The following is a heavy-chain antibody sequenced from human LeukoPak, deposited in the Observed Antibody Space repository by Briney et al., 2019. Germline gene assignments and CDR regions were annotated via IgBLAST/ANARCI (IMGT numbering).Heavy chain of an antibody. Sequence: PGGSLRLSCAASGFTFSSYAMSWVRQAPGKGLEWVSGISWNSGSIGYADSVKGRFTISRDNAKNSLYLQMNSLRAEDTALYYCAKGPSSSLGNEYFQHWGQGTLVTVSS. V-gene: IGHV3-9*01. D-gene: IGHD6-13*01. CDR2: ISWNSGSI. J-gene: IGHJ1*01. CDR3: AKGPSSSLGNEYFQH. CDR1: GFTFSSYA.